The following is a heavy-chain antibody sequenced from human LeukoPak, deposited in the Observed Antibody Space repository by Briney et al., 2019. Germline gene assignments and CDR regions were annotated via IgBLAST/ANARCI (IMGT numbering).Heavy chain of an antibody. D-gene: IGHD3-22*01. CDR2: INPNSGGT. CDR1: GYTFTGYY. V-gene: IGHV1-2*02. J-gene: IGHJ4*02. CDR3: ARVPLHYDSSGYYSETFDY. Sequence: GASVKVSCKAPGYTFTGYYMHWVRQAPGQGLEWMGWINPNSGGTNYAQKFQGRVTMTRDTSISTAYMELSRLRSDDTAVYYCARVPLHYDSSGYYSETFDYWGQGTLVTVSS.